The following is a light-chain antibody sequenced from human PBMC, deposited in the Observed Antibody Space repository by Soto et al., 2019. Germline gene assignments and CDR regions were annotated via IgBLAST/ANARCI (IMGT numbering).Light chain of an antibody. CDR2: ATS. V-gene: IGKV1-5*01. CDR1: QTISSW. Sequence: DIQMTQSPSTLSASVGDRVTITCRASQTISSWLAWYQQKPGKAPNLLIYATSNLQSGVPSRFSGSGSGTEFTLTISSLQPEDFATYYCQHYNSYSEAFGQGTKVDIK. J-gene: IGKJ1*01. CDR3: QHYNSYSEA.